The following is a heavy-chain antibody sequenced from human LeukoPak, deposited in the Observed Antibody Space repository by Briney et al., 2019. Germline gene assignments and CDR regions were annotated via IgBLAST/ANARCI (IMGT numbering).Heavy chain of an antibody. Sequence: SETPSLTCTVSGGSISRYYWSWIRQPPGKGLEWIGYIYYSGSTNYNPSLKSRVTISVDTSKNQFSLKVTSVTAADTAIYYCARHDSSGYKYWGQGTLVTVSS. CDR2: IYYSGST. J-gene: IGHJ4*02. V-gene: IGHV4-59*08. CDR3: ARHDSSGYKY. D-gene: IGHD3-22*01. CDR1: GGSISRYY.